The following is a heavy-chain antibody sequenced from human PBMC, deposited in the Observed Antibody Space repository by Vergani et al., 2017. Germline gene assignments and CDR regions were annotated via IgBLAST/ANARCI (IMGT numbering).Heavy chain of an antibody. V-gene: IGHV3-15*01. CDR3: TTLSPNWAHW. Sequence: ELQLVESGGGLVKPGGSLRLPCAASGSSFSNAWIPWVRQGPGKGLEWVGCIKRQIDGGTTDYAAPVKGRFTISRDDSTNMLYLHMNSLKTEDTAVYYCTTLSPNWAHWWGQGTLVNVSS. J-gene: IGHJ4*02. CDR2: IKRQIDGGTT. CDR1: GSSFSNAW. D-gene: IGHD7-27*01.